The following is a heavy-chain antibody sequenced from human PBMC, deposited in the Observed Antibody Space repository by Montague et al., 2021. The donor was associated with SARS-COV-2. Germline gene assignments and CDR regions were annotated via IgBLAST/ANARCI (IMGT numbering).Heavy chain of an antibody. CDR3: TSGREGNYNVMDV. J-gene: IGHJ4*02. V-gene: IGHV6-1*01. CDR2: TYYRSKWYN. D-gene: IGHD3-10*01. CDR1: GDSVSSNSAT. Sequence: CAISGDSVSSNSATWNWVRQSPSRGLEWLGRTYYRSKWYNDYAVSVRGRVTINPDTSKNQFSLRLNSVTPEDTAIYYCTSGREGNYNVMDVWGQGTLVTVSS.